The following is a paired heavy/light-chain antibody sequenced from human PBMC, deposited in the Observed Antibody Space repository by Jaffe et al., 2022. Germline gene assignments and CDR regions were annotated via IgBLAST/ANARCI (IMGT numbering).Heavy chain of an antibody. Sequence: EVQLVESGGGLVHPGRSLRLSCTTSGFTFGDFAMSWVRQAPGKGLEWVGFIRSKPYGGPPEYAASVKGRFTISRDDSEGIAYLQMNSLQAEDTAVYYCTRGDGYNFQQACLSDYWGQGTLVTVSS. V-gene: IGHV3-49*04. CDR3: TRGDGYNFQQACLSDY. D-gene: IGHD5-12*01. J-gene: IGHJ4*02. CDR2: IRSKPYGGPP. CDR1: GFTFGDFA.
Light chain of an antibody. CDR2: GAS. Sequence: EIVLTQSPGTLSLSPGESATLSCRASQSLSSSTYLAWYQHKPGQAPRLLIYGASTRATGISDRFSGSGSGTDFTLTISGLEPEDFAVYFCHQYGSSPYTFGQGTRLEIK. J-gene: IGKJ2*01. CDR3: HQYGSSPYT. V-gene: IGKV3-20*01. CDR1: QSLSSSTY.